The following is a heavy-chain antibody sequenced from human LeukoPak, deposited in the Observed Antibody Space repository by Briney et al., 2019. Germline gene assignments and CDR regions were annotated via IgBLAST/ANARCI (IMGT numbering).Heavy chain of an antibody. Sequence: GGSLRLSCAASGFTFTSYWMPWVRQAPGKGLVWVSRVDGDGSTTTYADSVKGRFTISRDNAKNTLYLQMNSLRAEDTAVYYCARPQHGDLYAFDIWGQGTMVTVSS. V-gene: IGHV3-74*01. J-gene: IGHJ3*02. CDR3: ARPQHGDLYAFDI. D-gene: IGHD4-17*01. CDR1: GFTFTSYW. CDR2: VDGDGSTT.